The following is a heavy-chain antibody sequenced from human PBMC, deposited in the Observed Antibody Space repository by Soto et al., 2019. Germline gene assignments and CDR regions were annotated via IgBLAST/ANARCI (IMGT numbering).Heavy chain of an antibody. V-gene: IGHV4-30-4*01. D-gene: IGHD2-2*01. J-gene: IGHJ6*02. CDR2: IYYSGST. Sequence: QVQLQESGPGLVKPSQTLSLTCTVSGGSISSGDYYWSWIRQPPGKGLEWIGYIYYSGSTYYNPSLKSRVTISVDTSKNQFSLKLSSVTAADTAVYYCARDREIVLVPAATHAIGDCISTSCYSYYGMDVWGQGTTVTVSS. CDR3: ARDREIVLVPAATHAIGDCISTSCYSYYGMDV. CDR1: GGSISSGDYY.